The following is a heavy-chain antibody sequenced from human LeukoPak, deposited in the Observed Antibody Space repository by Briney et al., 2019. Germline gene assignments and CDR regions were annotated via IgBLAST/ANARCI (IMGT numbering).Heavy chain of an antibody. Sequence: GGSLRLSCAASGFTFSNAWMSWVRQAPGKGLEWVGRIKSKTDGGTTDYAAPVKGRFTISRDDSKNTLYLQMNSLKTEDTAVYYCTTDLWELLYYYGMDVWGQGTTVTVSS. CDR1: GFTFSNAW. CDR2: IKSKTDGGTT. D-gene: IGHD1-26*01. CDR3: TTDLWELLYYYGMDV. V-gene: IGHV3-15*01. J-gene: IGHJ6*02.